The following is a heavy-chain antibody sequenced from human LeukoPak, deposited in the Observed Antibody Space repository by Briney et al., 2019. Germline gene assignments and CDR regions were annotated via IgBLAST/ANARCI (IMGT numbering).Heavy chain of an antibody. D-gene: IGHD6-19*01. J-gene: IGHJ3*02. CDR2: INSDGSST. V-gene: IGHV3-74*01. Sequence: EGSLRLSCAASVFTFSSYWMHWVRHAPGKGLVWVSRINSDGSSTSYTDSVKGRFTISRDNSKNTLYLQMNSLRAEDTAVYYCAKDPYSSGWYTYAFDIWGQGTMVTVSS. CDR3: AKDPYSSGWYTYAFDI. CDR1: VFTFSSYW.